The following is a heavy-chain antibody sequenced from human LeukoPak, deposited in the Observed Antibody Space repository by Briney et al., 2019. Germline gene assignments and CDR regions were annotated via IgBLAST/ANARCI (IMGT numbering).Heavy chain of an antibody. V-gene: IGHV3-23*01. D-gene: IGHD6-6*01. CDR2: ISNSGGST. CDR3: AKETSSSFDY. Sequence: GGSLRLSCAASGFTFSSYAMNWVRQAPGKGLEWVSGISNSGGSTYYADSVKGRLTISRDNSKNTLYLQMNSLRAEDTAVYYCAKETSSSFDYWGQGTLVTVSS. J-gene: IGHJ4*02. CDR1: GFTFSSYA.